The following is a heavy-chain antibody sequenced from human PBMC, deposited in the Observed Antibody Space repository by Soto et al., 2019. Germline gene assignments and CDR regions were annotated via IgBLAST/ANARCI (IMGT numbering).Heavy chain of an antibody. CDR2: IYYSGST. D-gene: IGHD1-26*01. V-gene: IGHV4-61*01. CDR3: AREVGATSSDDY. CDR1: GGSVSSGSYY. J-gene: IGHJ4*02. Sequence: PSETLSLTCTVSGGSVSSGSYYWSWIRQPPGKGLEWIGYIYYSGSTNYNPSPKSRVTISVDTSKNQFSLKLSSVTAADTAVYYCAREVGATSSDDYWGPGTLVTVST.